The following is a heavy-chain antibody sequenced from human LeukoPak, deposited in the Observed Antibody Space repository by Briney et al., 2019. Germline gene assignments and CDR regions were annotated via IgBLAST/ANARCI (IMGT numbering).Heavy chain of an antibody. CDR3: ARGPLHCSSTSCYDSWFDP. CDR1: GGSISRGDYY. CDR2: IYYSGST. Sequence: SETLSLTCTVSGGSISRGDYYWSWIRQPPGRGLEWIGYIYYSGSTYYNPSLKSRVTISVDTSKNQFSLKLSSVTAADTAVYYCARGPLHCSSTSCYDSWFDPWGQGTLVTVSS. D-gene: IGHD2-2*01. V-gene: IGHV4-30-4*01. J-gene: IGHJ5*02.